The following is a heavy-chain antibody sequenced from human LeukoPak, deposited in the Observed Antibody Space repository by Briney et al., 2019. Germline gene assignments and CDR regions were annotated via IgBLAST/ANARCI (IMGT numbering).Heavy chain of an antibody. CDR2: IYYSGST. V-gene: IGHV4-59*06. J-gene: IGHJ3*02. CDR3: ARSIYDFWSGYSLGAFDI. D-gene: IGHD3-3*01. Sequence: SETLSLTCTVSGGSISSYYWSWIRQPPGKGLEWIGYIYYSGSTYYNPSLKSRVTISVDTSKNQFSLKLSSVTAADTAVYYCARSIYDFWSGYSLGAFDIWGQGTMVTVSS. CDR1: GGSISSYY.